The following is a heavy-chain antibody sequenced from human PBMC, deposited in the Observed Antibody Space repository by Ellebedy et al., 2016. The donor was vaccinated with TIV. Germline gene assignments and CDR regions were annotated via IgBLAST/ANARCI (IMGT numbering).Heavy chain of an antibody. Sequence: MPSETLSLTCSVSGSSISSGYYWCWIRQPPGRGLLWLGSMFHSGRTSYSTSLKSRVTISVDTSKNQLSRRLSSVTAADTAVYYCARDGAGRWDYWGPGTLVTVSS. CDR2: MFHSGRT. J-gene: IGHJ4*02. CDR1: GSSISSGYY. D-gene: IGHD4-23*01. V-gene: IGHV4-38-2*02. CDR3: ARDGAGRWDY.